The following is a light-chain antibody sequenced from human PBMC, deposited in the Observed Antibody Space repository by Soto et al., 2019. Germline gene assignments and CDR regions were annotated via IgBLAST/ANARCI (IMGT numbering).Light chain of an antibody. J-gene: IGLJ1*01. Sequence: QSALTQPASVSGSPGQSITISCTGTSSDVGGYNYVSWYQQHPGKAPKLMIYDVSNRPSGVYNRFSGSKSGNTASLTISGRQAEDEADYYCSSYTSSSTLVFGTGTKLTVL. CDR1: SSDVGGYNY. CDR2: DVS. CDR3: SSYTSSSTLV. V-gene: IGLV2-14*01.